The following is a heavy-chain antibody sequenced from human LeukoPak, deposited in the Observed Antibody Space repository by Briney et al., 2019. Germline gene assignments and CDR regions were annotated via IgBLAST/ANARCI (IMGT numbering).Heavy chain of an antibody. D-gene: IGHD2-8*02. CDR2: IFPSGGEI. CDR1: GFTFSTFA. CDR3: ATYRQVLLPFES. V-gene: IGHV3-23*01. Sequence: GGSLRLSCAASGFTFSTFAMIWVRQPPGKGLEWVSSIFPSGGEIHYADSVRGRFTISRDNSKSTLSLQMNSLRAEDTVIYYCATYRQVLLPFESWGQGTLVTVSS. J-gene: IGHJ4*02.